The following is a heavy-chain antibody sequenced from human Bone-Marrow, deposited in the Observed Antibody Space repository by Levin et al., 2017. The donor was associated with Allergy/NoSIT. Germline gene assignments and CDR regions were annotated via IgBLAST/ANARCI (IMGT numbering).Heavy chain of an antibody. CDR1: GGSIRSGDYY. J-gene: IGHJ2*01. D-gene: IGHD4-17*01. CDR2: IYYSGST. V-gene: IGHV4-30-4*01. CDR3: ARVDRDYGDYVDWYFDL. Sequence: SPTLSLPCTVSGGSIRSGDYYWSWIRQPPGKGLEWIGYIYYSGSTYYNPSLKSRVTISVDTSKNQFSLKLSSVTAADTAVYYCARVDRDYGDYVDWYFDLWGRGTLVTVSS.